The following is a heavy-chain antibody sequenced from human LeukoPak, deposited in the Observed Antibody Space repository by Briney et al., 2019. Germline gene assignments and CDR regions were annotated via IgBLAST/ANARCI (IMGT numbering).Heavy chain of an antibody. D-gene: IGHD5-18*01. Sequence: GPSVKVSCKASGYTFTSYYMHWVRQAPGQGLEWMGIINPSGGSTSYAQKFQGRVTMTRDTSMSTVYMELSSLRSEDTAVYYCARDSSPAMVNWNFDYWGQGTLVTVSS. J-gene: IGHJ4*02. CDR3: ARDSSPAMVNWNFDY. CDR2: INPSGGST. CDR1: GYTFTSYY. V-gene: IGHV1-46*01.